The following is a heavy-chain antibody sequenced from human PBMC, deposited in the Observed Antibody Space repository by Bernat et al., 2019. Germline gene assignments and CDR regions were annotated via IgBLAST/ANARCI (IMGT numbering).Heavy chain of an antibody. V-gene: IGHV3-74*01. Sequence: EVQLVESGGGLVQPGGSLRLSCAASGFTFSSYWMHWVRQAPGKGLVWLSRINSDGSVTAYADSVTGRFTISRDNAENTLYLQMTSLSAEDTAVYYSEKDGQLTPYFYYYMDVWGRGTTVTVSS. CDR1: GFTFSSYW. J-gene: IGHJ6*03. D-gene: IGHD3-10*01. CDR3: EKDGQLTPYFYYYMDV. CDR2: INSDGSVT.